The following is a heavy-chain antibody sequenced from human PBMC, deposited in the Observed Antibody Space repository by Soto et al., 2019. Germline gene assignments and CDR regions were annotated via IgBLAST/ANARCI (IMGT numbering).Heavy chain of an antibody. D-gene: IGHD3-10*01. V-gene: IGHV1-46*03. CDR1: GYSFTSYY. CDR2: INPFDGSR. J-gene: IGHJ4*02. CDR3: SRVDPGETSPFDY. Sequence: GASVKVSCKASGYSFTSYYIHCVRQAPGQGLEWMGWINPFDGSRMFAQSFQGRVTMTRDTSTSTVYMEVSSLRSEDTAVYYCSRVDPGETSPFDYWGQGTLVTVSS.